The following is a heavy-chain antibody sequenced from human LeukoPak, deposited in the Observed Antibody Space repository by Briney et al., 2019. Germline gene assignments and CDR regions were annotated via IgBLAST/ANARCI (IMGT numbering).Heavy chain of an antibody. D-gene: IGHD4-17*01. V-gene: IGHV3-30-3*01. J-gene: IGHJ4*02. CDR2: ISHDGTEK. CDR3: ARDGHGVPLDY. CDR1: GLSFSSYA. Sequence: PGGSLRLSCAASGLSFSSYAMHWVRQAPGKGLEWVAVISHDGTEKYYGDSVKGRFTISRDNSKNTLYLQMNSLRAEDTALYYCARDGHGVPLDYWGQGTLVTVSP.